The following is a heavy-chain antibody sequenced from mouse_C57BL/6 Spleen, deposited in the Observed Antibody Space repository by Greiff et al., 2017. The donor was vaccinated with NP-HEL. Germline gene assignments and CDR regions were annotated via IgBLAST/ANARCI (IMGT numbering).Heavy chain of an antibody. V-gene: IGHV1-82*01. J-gene: IGHJ4*01. CDR3: ASRRGYAMDY. CDR1: GYAFSSSW. Sequence: QVQLKESGPELVKPGASVKISCKASGYAFSSSWLNWVKQRPGQGLEWIGRIYPGDGDTNYNGKFKGKATLTADKSSSTAYMQLSSLTSEDSAVYFCASRRGYAMDYWGQGTSVTVSS. CDR2: IYPGDGDT.